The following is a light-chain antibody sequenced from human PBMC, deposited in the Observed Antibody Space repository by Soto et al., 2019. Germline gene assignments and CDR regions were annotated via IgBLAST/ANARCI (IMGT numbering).Light chain of an antibody. V-gene: IGKV1-12*01. CDR1: QGISNW. CDR3: QQAASFPIT. Sequence: IQLTQSPSSLSASVGDIVTITCRASQGISNWLAWYQQKPGKAPNLLIYTGSSLQSGVPSRFSGSGSGTDFTLTINSLQPEDFATYYCQQAASFPITFGQGTRLEIK. CDR2: TGS. J-gene: IGKJ5*01.